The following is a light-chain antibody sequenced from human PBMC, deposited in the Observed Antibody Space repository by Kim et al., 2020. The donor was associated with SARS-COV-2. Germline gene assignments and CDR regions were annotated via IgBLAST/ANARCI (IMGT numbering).Light chain of an antibody. CDR2: DAT. J-gene: IGKJ1*01. V-gene: IGKV3-20*01. CDR1: QSVSSNY. Sequence: SPGERATLSCRASQSVSSNYLAWYQQKPGQSPRLLIFDATNRAPGIPDRFSGSGSGTDFSLTISSLEPEDFAVYYCQQYGTSALTFGQGTKVDIK. CDR3: QQYGTSALT.